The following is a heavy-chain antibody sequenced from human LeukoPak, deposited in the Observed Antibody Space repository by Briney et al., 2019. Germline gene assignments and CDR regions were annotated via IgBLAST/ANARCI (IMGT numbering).Heavy chain of an antibody. Sequence: NPSETLSLTCTASGDSISSYSWSWIRQPAGKGLEWIGRIYTSGNTNYNPSLKSRVTMSLDTSKKQFSLKLSSVTAADTAVYYCARNSTISPFDVWGQGAMVTVSS. CDR1: GDSISSYS. D-gene: IGHD2/OR15-2a*01. CDR2: IYTSGNT. J-gene: IGHJ3*01. CDR3: ARNSTISPFDV. V-gene: IGHV4-4*07.